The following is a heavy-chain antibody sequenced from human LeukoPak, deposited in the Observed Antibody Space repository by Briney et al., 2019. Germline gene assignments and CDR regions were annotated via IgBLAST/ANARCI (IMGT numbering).Heavy chain of an antibody. D-gene: IGHD3-22*01. Sequence: GGSLRLSCTVSGFTVSGNSMSWVRQAPGKGLEWVSFIYSGGNTHYSDSVKGRCTISRDNSKNTLYLQMNSLRAEDTAVYYCARRAGDYSHPYDYWGQGTLVTVSS. V-gene: IGHV3-53*01. J-gene: IGHJ4*02. CDR3: ARRAGDYSHPYDY. CDR1: GFTVSGNS. CDR2: IYSGGNT.